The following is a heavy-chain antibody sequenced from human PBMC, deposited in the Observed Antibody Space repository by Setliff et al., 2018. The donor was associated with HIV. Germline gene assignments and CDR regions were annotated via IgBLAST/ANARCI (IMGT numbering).Heavy chain of an antibody. CDR2: IYSGDSDT. Sequence: PGESLKISCKTSGYPFAYYWIGWVRQMPGKGLEWMGIIYSGDSDTTYSPSFKGQVTISLDKSINTAYLQWSSLRASDTAMYYCARLGPDCGDNRGSKNEMDVWGQGTMVTVSS. CDR1: GYPFAYYW. J-gene: IGHJ6*02. V-gene: IGHV5-51*01. D-gene: IGHD2-21*01. CDR3: ARLGPDCGDNRGSKNEMDV.